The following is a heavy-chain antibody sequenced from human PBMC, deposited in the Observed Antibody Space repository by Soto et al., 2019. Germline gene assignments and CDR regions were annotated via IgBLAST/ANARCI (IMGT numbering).Heavy chain of an antibody. V-gene: IGHV1-69*10. Sequence: GAPAKVSWKHSGGSLRSYTLTWVRQATGQGLEWMGGIIPLFGIINYAQKFQGRVTITADRSTTPSYMELISLRSDDTAIYYCATLTPITGVYSGQRPQVTVSA. CDR2: IIPLFGII. CDR1: GGSLRSYT. D-gene: IGHD5-12*01. CDR3: ATLTPITGVY. J-gene: IGHJ4*02.